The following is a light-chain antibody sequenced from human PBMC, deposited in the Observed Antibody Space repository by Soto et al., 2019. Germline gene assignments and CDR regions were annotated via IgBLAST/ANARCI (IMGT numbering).Light chain of an antibody. CDR2: EAS. CDR3: QQRSNLLT. J-gene: IGKJ4*01. Sequence: EIVLTQSPATLSLSPGERATLSCRASQSVSSYLAWYQQKPGQAPRLLIYEASNRATGIPARFSGSESGTDFTLTISSLEPEDFAVYYCQQRSNLLTFGGGTKVEIK. CDR1: QSVSSY. V-gene: IGKV3-11*01.